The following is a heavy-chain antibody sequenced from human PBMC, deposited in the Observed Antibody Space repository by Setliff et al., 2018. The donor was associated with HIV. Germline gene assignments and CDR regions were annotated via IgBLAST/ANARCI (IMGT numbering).Heavy chain of an antibody. V-gene: IGHV1-69*05. J-gene: IGHJ6*03. CDR1: GGTFSSYA. Sequence: EASVKVSCKTSGGTFSSYAVSWVRQAPGQGLEWMGGIIPAFGTANYAQKFQGRVTITTDESTSTAYMELSGPRSEDTAVYFCASGDPMTAVDQLLERYYYMDVWGKGTTVTVSS. CDR3: ASGDPMTAVDQLLERYYYMDV. CDR2: IIPAFGTA. D-gene: IGHD3-22*01.